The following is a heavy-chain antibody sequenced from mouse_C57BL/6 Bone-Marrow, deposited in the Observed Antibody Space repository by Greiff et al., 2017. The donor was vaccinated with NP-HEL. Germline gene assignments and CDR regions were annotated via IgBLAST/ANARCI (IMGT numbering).Heavy chain of an antibody. V-gene: IGHV5-6*02. CDR1: GFTFSSYG. CDR3: ARREIYDGYYSWFAY. Sequence: EVKLVESGGDLVKPGGSLKLSCAASGFTFSSYGMSWVRQTPDKRLEWVATISSGGSYTYYPDSVKGRFTISRDNAKNTLYLQMSSLKSEDTAMYYCARREIYDGYYSWFAYWGQGTLVTVSA. CDR2: ISSGGSYT. D-gene: IGHD2-3*01. J-gene: IGHJ3*01.